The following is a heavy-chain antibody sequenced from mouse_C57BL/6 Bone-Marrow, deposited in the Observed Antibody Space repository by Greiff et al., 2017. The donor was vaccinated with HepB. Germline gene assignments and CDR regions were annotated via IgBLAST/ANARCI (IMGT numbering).Heavy chain of an antibody. CDR2: IHPNSGST. V-gene: IGHV1-64*01. CDR3: ARLGAY. CDR1: GYTFTSYW. J-gene: IGHJ3*01. Sequence: QVQLQQSGAELVKPGASVKLSCKASGYTFTSYWMHWVKQRPGQGLEWIGIIHPNSGSTNYNEKFKSKATLSVDKSSSTAYMLLSSLTSEDYAVYYCARLGAYWGQGTRVTVSA.